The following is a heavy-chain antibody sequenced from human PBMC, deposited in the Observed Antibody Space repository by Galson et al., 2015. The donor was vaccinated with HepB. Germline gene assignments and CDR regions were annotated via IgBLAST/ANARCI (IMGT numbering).Heavy chain of an antibody. D-gene: IGHD2-15*01. CDR3: ARDRVVAATTSYSWRSARPGNEWFDP. J-gene: IGHJ5*02. CDR1: GYTFTSYG. V-gene: IGHV1-18*04. Sequence: SVKVSCKASGYTFTSYGISWVRQAPGQGLEWMGWISAYNGNTNYAQKLQGRVTMTTDTSTSTAYMELRSLRSDDTAVYYCARDRVVAATTSYSWRSARPGNEWFDPWGQGTLVTVSS. CDR2: ISAYNGNT.